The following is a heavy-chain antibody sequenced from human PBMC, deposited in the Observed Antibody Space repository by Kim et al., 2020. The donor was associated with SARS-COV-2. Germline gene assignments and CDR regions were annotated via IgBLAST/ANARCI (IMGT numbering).Heavy chain of an antibody. CDR1: GYSFTSYW. V-gene: IGHV5-10-1*01. CDR2: IDPSDSYT. D-gene: IGHD1-26*01. Sequence: GESLKISCKGSGYSFTSYWISWVRQMPGKGLEWMGRIDPSDSYTNYSPSFQGHVTISADKSISTAYLQWSSLKASDTAMYYCASPGAGYSGSYYYYYGMDVWGQGTTVTVSS. J-gene: IGHJ6*02. CDR3: ASPGAGYSGSYYYYYGMDV.